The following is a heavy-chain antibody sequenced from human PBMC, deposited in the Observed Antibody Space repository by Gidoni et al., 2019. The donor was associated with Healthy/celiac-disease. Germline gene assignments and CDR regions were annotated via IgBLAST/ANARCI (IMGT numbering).Heavy chain of an antibody. D-gene: IGHD3-22*01. CDR1: GGPISTGDYY. V-gene: IGHV4-30-4*01. J-gene: IGHJ4*02. CDR2: IYYSGST. Sequence: QVQLQQSGPGLVKPSPTLSLTCTVSGGPISTGDYYLSWIRQPPGKGLEWIGYIYYSGSTYYNPSLKSRVTISVDTSKNQFSLKLSSVTAADTAVYYCASSSLYYYDSSGRFDYWGQGTLVTVSS. CDR3: ASSSLYYYDSSGRFDY.